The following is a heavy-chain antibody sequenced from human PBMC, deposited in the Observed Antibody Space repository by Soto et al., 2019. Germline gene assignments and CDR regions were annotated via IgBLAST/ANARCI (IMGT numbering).Heavy chain of an antibody. Sequence: QVQLRESGPGLVKPSETLSLTCTVSGGSISSYYWSWIRQPPGKGLEWIGYIYYSGITNYNPSLKSRVTISVDTSKNQFSLKLSSVTAADTAVYYCARYKSNYYYGMDVWGQGTTVTVS. CDR2: IYYSGIT. V-gene: IGHV4-59*01. D-gene: IGHD1-20*01. CDR1: GGSISSYY. CDR3: ARYKSNYYYGMDV. J-gene: IGHJ6*02.